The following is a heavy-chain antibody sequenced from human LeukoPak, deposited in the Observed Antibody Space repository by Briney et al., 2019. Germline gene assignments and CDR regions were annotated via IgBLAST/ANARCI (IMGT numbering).Heavy chain of an antibody. V-gene: IGHV3-74*01. CDR1: GFPFNTYW. J-gene: IGHJ4*02. CDR2: IRSDGSST. CDR3: AGVLGVRDLAYFDY. Sequence: GGSLRLSCAASGFPFNTYWMHWVRQAPGKGLVWVSRIRSDGSSTSYPDSVRGRFTISRDNAKNTLYLQMNSLRAEDTAVYYCAGVLGVRDLAYFDYWGQGTLVTVSS. D-gene: IGHD3-10*01.